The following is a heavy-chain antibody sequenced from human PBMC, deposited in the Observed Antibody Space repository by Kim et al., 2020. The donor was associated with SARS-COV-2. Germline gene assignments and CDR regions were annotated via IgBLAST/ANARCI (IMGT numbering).Heavy chain of an antibody. Sequence: GGSLRLSCAASGFTFSDYYMSWIRQAPGKGLEWVSYISSSSSYTNYADSVKGRFTISRDNAKNSLYLQMNSLRAEDTAVYYCARGIAAWDEDAFDIWGQGTMVTVSS. V-gene: IGHV3-11*06. CDR3: ARGIAAWDEDAFDI. CDR1: GFTFSDYY. CDR2: ISSSSSYT. D-gene: IGHD6-6*01. J-gene: IGHJ3*02.